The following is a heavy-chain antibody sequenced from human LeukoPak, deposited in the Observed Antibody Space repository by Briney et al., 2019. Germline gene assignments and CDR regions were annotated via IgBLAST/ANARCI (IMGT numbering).Heavy chain of an antibody. Sequence: GSLASSCAAPGFPFSDFSMSWIRQAPGKELEWVSYISSSSSYTNYADSVKGRFTISRDNAKNSLYLQMNSLRAEDTAVYYCARDSRYYYDSRGSSWFDPWGQGTLVTVSS. D-gene: IGHD3-22*01. CDR3: ARDSRYYYDSRGSSWFDP. V-gene: IGHV3-11*05. J-gene: IGHJ5*02. CDR2: ISSSSSYT. CDR1: GFPFSDFS.